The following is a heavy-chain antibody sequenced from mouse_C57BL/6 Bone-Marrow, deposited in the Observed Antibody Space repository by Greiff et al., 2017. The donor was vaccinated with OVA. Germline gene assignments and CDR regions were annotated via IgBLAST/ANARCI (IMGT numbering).Heavy chain of an antibody. D-gene: IGHD1-1*01. CDR2: INPNNGGT. V-gene: IGHV1-18*01. J-gene: IGHJ4*01. Sequence: VQLKQSGPELVKPGASVKIPCKASGYTFTDYNMDWVKQSHGKSLEWIGDINPNNGGTIYNQKFKGKATLTVDKSSSTAYMELRSLTSEDTAVYYCATRSGTTVPSVAMDYWGQGTSVTVSS. CDR3: ATRSGTTVPSVAMDY. CDR1: GYTFTDYN.